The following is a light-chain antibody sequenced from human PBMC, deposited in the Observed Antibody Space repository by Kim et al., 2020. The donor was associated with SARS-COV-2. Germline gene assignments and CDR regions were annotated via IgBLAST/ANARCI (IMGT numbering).Light chain of an antibody. CDR3: QQSNDWPPLT. J-gene: IGKJ1*01. V-gene: IGKV3-15*01. CDR1: QSVNNK. Sequence: SPGERATLSCRASQSVNNKLAWYQQKPGQAPRLLIYGATTRATGVPARFSGSGSGTDFTLTISSLQSEDFAVYYCQQSNDWPPLTFGQGTKVDIK. CDR2: GAT.